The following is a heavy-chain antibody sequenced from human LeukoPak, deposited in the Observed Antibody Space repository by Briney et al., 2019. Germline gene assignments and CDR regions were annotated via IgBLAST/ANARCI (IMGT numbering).Heavy chain of an antibody. J-gene: IGHJ4*02. D-gene: IGHD5-24*01. CDR1: GYTLTELS. Sequence: ASVKVSCKVSGYTLTELSMHWVRQAPGKGLEWMGGFDPEDGETIYAQKFQDRVTMTEDTSTDTAYMELSRLRSDDTAVYYCARERGEMATITAYGYWGQGTLVTVSS. V-gene: IGHV1-24*01. CDR3: ARERGEMATITAYGY. CDR2: FDPEDGET.